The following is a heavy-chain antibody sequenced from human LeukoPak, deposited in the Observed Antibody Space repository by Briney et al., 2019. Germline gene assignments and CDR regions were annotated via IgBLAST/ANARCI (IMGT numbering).Heavy chain of an antibody. Sequence: SQTLSLTCAISGDSVSNNRASWGWIRQSPSRGLEWLGRTYYRSQWFDDYAPSLRSRITINPDTSKNQFSLQLTSMTPEDTAAYYCVRIRGLGLFDYWGQGTLVTVSS. CDR2: TYYRSQWFD. V-gene: IGHV6-1*01. CDR1: GDSVSNNRAS. D-gene: IGHD1-26*01. CDR3: VRIRGLGLFDY. J-gene: IGHJ4*02.